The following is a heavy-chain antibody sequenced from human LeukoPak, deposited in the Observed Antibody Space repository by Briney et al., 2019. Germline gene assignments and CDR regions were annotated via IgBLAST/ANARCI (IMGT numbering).Heavy chain of an antibody. CDR3: VRDKGWYFDY. D-gene: IGHD6-19*01. V-gene: IGHV3-30*12. Sequence: GGSLRLSCAAPGFNFRATGMHWVRQAPGWGLEWVAVDGTNIYYRDSVKGRFTISRDNSKNTLYLQMNNLSGEDTAVYYCVRDKGWYFDYWGQGTQVTVS. J-gene: IGHJ4*02. CDR2: DGTNI. CDR1: GFNFRATG.